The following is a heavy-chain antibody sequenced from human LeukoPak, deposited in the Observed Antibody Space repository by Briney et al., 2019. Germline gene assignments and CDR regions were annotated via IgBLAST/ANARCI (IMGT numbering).Heavy chain of an antibody. CDR3: ARDCSSTSCLDY. CDR1: GGTFSSYA. J-gene: IGHJ4*02. D-gene: IGHD2-2*01. Sequence: SVKVSCKASGGTFSSYAISWVRQAPGQGLEWMGGIIPIFGTANYAQKFQGRVTITTDESTSTAYMELSSLRSEDTAVYYCARDCSSTSCLDYWGQGTLVTVSS. CDR2: IIPIFGTA. V-gene: IGHV1-69*05.